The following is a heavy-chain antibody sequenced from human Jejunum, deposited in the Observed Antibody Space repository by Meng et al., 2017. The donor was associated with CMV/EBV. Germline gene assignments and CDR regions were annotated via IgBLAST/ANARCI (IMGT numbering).Heavy chain of an antibody. CDR2: IHYSGIT. V-gene: IGHV4-30-4*01. CDR1: GGSINRGGYY. Sequence: SGGSINRGGYYWSWIRQPPGTGLEWIGYIHYSGITYYNPSLKSRVTISIDTSKNQFSLNLTSVTAADTAVYFCVRDRFDSGNYVVDSWGQGTLVTVSS. D-gene: IGHD3-22*01. CDR3: VRDRFDSGNYVVDS. J-gene: IGHJ4*02.